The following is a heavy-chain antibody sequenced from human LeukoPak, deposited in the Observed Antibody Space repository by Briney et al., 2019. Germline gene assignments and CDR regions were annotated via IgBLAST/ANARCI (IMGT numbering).Heavy chain of an antibody. D-gene: IGHD3-10*01. CDR2: IYPGDSHT. J-gene: IGHJ4*02. Sequence: GESLKMSSKGSGYSFTNYWIGWVRQMPGKGLEWMGIIYPGDSHTRYSPSFQGQDTISVDKSISTAYLQWRSLNASDTRMYVCARRHWVDGSGSYSDYWGQGTLVTVSS. CDR3: ARRHWVDGSGSYSDY. V-gene: IGHV5-51*01. CDR1: GYSFTNYW.